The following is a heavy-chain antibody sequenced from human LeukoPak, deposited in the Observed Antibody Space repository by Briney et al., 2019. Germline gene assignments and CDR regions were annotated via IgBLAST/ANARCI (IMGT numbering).Heavy chain of an antibody. CDR3: ARGYDIVTGYYPGFDY. CDR1: GYTFTSYT. J-gene: IGHJ4*02. CDR2: INAGNDNT. Sequence: ASVKLSCTSSGYTFTSYTVHLVRQAPGQRLELMGGINAGNDNTKDSQKFPGTVSITRDTSASTAYMELSKLRSEDTAVYYCARGYDIVTGYYPGFDYWGQGTLVTVSS. V-gene: IGHV1-3*01. D-gene: IGHD3-9*01.